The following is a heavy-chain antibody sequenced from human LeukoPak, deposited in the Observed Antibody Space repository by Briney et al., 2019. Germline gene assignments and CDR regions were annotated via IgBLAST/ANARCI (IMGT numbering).Heavy chain of an antibody. CDR3: ARAVAIFGRVTDAFDI. J-gene: IGHJ3*02. V-gene: IGHV1-69*13. Sequence: ASVKVSCKASGGTFSSYAISWVRQAPGQGLEWMGGIIPIFGTTNYAQKFQGRVTITADESTSTAYMELSSLRSEDTAVYYCARAVAIFGRVTDAFDIWGQGTMVTVSS. D-gene: IGHD3-3*01. CDR1: GGTFSSYA. CDR2: IIPIFGTT.